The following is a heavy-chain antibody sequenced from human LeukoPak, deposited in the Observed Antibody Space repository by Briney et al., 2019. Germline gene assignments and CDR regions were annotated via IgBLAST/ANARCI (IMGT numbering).Heavy chain of an antibody. V-gene: IGHV4-4*07. CDR2: IYTSGST. D-gene: IGHD3-10*01. Sequence: SETLSLTCTVSGGSISSYYWSWIRQPAGKGLEWIGRIYTSGSTNYNPSLKSRVTMSVDTSKNQLSLKLSPVTAADTAVYYCARDKRMVRGVIIHNWFDPWGQGTLVTVSS. CDR1: GGSISSYY. CDR3: ARDKRMVRGVIIHNWFDP. J-gene: IGHJ5*02.